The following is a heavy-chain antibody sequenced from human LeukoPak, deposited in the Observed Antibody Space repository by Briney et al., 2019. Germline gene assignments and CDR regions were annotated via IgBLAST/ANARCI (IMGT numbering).Heavy chain of an antibody. CDR2: MNPNSGNT. CDR1: GYTFTSYD. Sequence: ASVKVSCKASGYTFTSYDINWVRQATGQGLEWMGWMNPNSGNTGYAQKFQGRVTMTRDTSTSTVYMELSSLRSEDTAVYYCARVAAAGTNWFDPWGQGTLVTVSS. D-gene: IGHD6-13*01. J-gene: IGHJ5*02. V-gene: IGHV1-8*01. CDR3: ARVAAAGTNWFDP.